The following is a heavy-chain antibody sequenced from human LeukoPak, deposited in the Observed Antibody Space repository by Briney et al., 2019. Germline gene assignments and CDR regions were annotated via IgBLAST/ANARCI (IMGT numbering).Heavy chain of an antibody. CDR1: GFTFNTYR. V-gene: IGHV3-48*02. D-gene: IGHD2-8*02. J-gene: IGHJ3*02. Sequence: GGSLRLSCAASGFTFNTYRMNWVRQAPGKGLEWIAHITTGSTVYYADSVKGRFTISRDNAKNSLYLQMNSLRDEDTAVYYCAAYCTGGVCYRGAGFDIWGQGTMVTASS. CDR2: ITTGSTV. CDR3: AAYCTGGVCYRGAGFDI.